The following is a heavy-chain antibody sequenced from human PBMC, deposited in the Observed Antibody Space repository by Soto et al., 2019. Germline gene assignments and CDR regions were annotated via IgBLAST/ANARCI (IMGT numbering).Heavy chain of an antibody. J-gene: IGHJ6*02. CDR3: ARLSAMVTNYYCGMDV. V-gene: IGHV5-10-1*01. D-gene: IGHD5-18*01. CDR2: IDPSDSYT. Sequence: GESLKISCKGSGYSFTSYWISWVRQMPGKGLEWMGRIDPSDSYTNYSPSFQGHVTISADKSISTAYLQWSSLKASDTAMYYCARLSAMVTNYYCGMDVWGQGTTVTVSS. CDR1: GYSFTSYW.